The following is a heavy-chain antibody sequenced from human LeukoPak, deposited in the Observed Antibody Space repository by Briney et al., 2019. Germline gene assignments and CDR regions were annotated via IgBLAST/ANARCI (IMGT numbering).Heavy chain of an antibody. CDR3: ARDVNWNYCDY. CDR1: GFTFSSYS. J-gene: IGHJ4*01. D-gene: IGHD1-20*01. CDR2: ISTSSSYI. Sequence: GGSLRLSCAASGFTFSSYSMNWVRQAPGKGLEWVSFISTSSSYIYYAGSVKGRFTISRDNAKNSLYLQMNSLRAEDTAVYYCARDVNWNYCDYWGHGTLVTVSS. V-gene: IGHV3-21*01.